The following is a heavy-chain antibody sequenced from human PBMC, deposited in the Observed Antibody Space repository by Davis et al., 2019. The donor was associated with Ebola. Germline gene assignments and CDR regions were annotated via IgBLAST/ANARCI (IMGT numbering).Heavy chain of an antibody. CDR2: IYYSGST. J-gene: IGHJ4*02. CDR3: ASQGGYGDDRGGY. D-gene: IGHD4-17*01. CDR1: GGSISSGGYY. V-gene: IGHV4-31*03. Sequence: PSETLSLTCTVSGGSISSGGYYWSWIRQHPGKGLEWIWYIYYSGSTYYNPSLKSRVTISVDTSKHQFSLKLSSVTAADTAVYYGASQGGYGDDRGGYWGQGTLVTVSS.